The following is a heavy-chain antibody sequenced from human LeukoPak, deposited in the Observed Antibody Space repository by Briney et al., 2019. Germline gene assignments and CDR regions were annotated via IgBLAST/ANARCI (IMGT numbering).Heavy chain of an antibody. CDR3: ARLVPRGLWFDP. D-gene: IGHD2-2*01. V-gene: IGHV1-69*13. J-gene: IGHJ5*02. Sequence: SVKVSCKASGGTFSSYAISWVRQAPGQGLEWVGGIIPIFGTANYAQKFQGRVTITADESTSTAYMELSSLRSEDTAVYYCARLVPRGLWFDPWGQGTLVTVSS. CDR1: GGTFSSYA. CDR2: IIPIFGTA.